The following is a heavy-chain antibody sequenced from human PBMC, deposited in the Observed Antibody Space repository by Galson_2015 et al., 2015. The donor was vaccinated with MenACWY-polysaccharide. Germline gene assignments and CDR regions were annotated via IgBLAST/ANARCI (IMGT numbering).Heavy chain of an antibody. CDR3: AGVLNPYYYDGSGHRVY. CDR2: IYSGGST. D-gene: IGHD3-22*01. V-gene: IGHV3-66*02. CDR1: GFTVSSNY. J-gene: IGHJ4*02. Sequence: SLRLSCAASGFTVSSNYVSWVRQAPGKGLEWVSVIYSGGSTYYADSVKGRFTISRDNSKNTLYLQMNSLRAEDTAVYYCAGVLNPYYYDGSGHRVYWGQGTLVTVSS.